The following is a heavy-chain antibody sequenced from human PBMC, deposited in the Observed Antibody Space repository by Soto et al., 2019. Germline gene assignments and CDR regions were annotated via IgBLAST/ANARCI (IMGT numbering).Heavy chain of an antibody. J-gene: IGHJ4*02. CDR3: ASATVVAATFDF. Sequence: EVQLVESGGGLVKPGGALTLSCAASGFAFRRYNMTWVRQAPGKGLEWVASISSGSSNIYYADSVKGRFTISRDNAKNSPFLQMDSLRAEHSAVYYFASATVVAATFDFWGQGTLVTVSS. CDR2: ISSGSSNI. V-gene: IGHV3-21*01. CDR1: GFAFRRYN. D-gene: IGHD2-15*01.